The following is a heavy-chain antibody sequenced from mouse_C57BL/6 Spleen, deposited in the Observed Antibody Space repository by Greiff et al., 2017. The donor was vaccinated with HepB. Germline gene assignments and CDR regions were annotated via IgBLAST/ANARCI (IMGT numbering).Heavy chain of an antibody. CDR3: ARITTVAHWYFDV. J-gene: IGHJ1*03. Sequence: DVQLVESGGDLVKPGGSLKLSCAASGFTFSSYGMSWVRQTPDKRLEWVATISSGGSYTYYPDSVKGRFTISRDNAKNTLYLQMSSLKSEDTAMYYCARITTVAHWYFDVWGTGTTVTVSS. V-gene: IGHV5-6*01. CDR1: GFTFSSYG. D-gene: IGHD1-1*01. CDR2: ISSGGSYT.